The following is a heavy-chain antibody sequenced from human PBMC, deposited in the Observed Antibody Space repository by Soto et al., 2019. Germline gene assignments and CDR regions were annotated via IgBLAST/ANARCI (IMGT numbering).Heavy chain of an antibody. CDR1: GFTFSSYA. CDR2: VSGGAGSI. J-gene: IGHJ4*02. CDR3: AKGGYNINTHLDS. D-gene: IGHD1-20*01. Sequence: GGSLRLSCAASGFTFSSYAMTWVRQAPGKGLEWVSVVSGGAGSIYYADSVKGRFTISRDNSKNTLYLHMSSLTAEDTAIYYCAKGGYNINTHLDSWGQVTLVTVSS. V-gene: IGHV3-23*01.